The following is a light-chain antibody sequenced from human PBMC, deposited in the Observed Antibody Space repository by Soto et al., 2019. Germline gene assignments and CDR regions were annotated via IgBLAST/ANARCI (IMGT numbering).Light chain of an antibody. CDR3: QQFSSYPLT. V-gene: IGKV3-20*01. CDR2: DES. Sequence: EIVLTQSPGTLSLSPGERATLPCRASQTVRNNYLAWYQQKTGQAPRLLIYDESSRATGIPDRLSGGGSGTDLNLTISRLEPEDFAVYYCQQFSSYPLTFGGGTKVDIK. CDR1: QTVRNNY. J-gene: IGKJ4*01.